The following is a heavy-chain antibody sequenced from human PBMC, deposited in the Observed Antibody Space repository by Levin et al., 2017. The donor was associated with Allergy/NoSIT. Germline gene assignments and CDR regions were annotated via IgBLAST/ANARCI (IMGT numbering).Heavy chain of an antibody. D-gene: IGHD2-15*01. CDR1: GGSISSSSYY. Sequence: SETLSLTCTVSGGSISSSSYYWGWIRQPPGKGLEWIGTIYYSGSTYYNPSLKSRVTISVDTSKNQFSLKLSSVTAADTAVYYCARGAQFCSGGSCFFAYWGQGTLVTVSS. J-gene: IGHJ4*02. CDR3: ARGAQFCSGGSCFFAY. CDR2: IYYSGST. V-gene: IGHV4-39*01.